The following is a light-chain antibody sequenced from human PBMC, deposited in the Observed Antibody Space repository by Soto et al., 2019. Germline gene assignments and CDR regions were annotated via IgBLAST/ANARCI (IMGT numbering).Light chain of an antibody. V-gene: IGLV2-14*02. CDR1: SSDIGTYNL. J-gene: IGLJ1*01. Sequence: QSVLTQPASVSGSPGQSITISCTGTSSDIGTYNLVSWYQQYPGEAPKLIIYEGSKWPPGVSDRFSGSNSGNTASLTISGLQAEDEADYYCCSYTSSSTPYVFGTGTKLTVL. CDR2: EGS. CDR3: CSYTSSSTPYV.